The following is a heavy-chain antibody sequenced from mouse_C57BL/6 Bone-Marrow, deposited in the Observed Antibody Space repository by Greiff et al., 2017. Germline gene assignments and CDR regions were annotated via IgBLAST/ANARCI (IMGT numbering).Heavy chain of an antibody. CDR1: GYTFTSYW. CDR2: IDPSDSYT. J-gene: IGHJ4*01. D-gene: IGHD2-3*01. V-gene: IGHV1-69*01. Sequence: QVQLQQPGAELVMPGASVKLSCKASGYTFTSYWMPWVTQRPGQGLEWLGEIDPSDSYTNYNQKFKGKSTLTVDKSSSTAYMQLSSLTSEDSAVYYCAREDGYYAMDYWGQGTSVTVSS. CDR3: AREDGYYAMDY.